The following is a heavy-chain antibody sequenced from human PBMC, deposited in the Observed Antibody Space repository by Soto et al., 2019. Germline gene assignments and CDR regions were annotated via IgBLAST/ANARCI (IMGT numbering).Heavy chain of an antibody. D-gene: IGHD1-26*01. J-gene: IGHJ5*02. CDR1: GFTFSSYN. V-gene: IGHV3-48*02. CDR3: AREGGSLNWFDP. CDR2: ISSSSSTI. Sequence: SGGAPKLSCAAPGFTFSSYNMKWVRPAPGKGLEWVSYISSSSSTIYYADSVKGRFTISRDNAKNSLYLQMNSLRDEDTAVYYCAREGGSLNWFDPWGQGTLVTVSS.